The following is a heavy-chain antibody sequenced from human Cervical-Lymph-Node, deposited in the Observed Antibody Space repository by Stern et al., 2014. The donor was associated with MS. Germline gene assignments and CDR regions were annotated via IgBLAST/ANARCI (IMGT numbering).Heavy chain of an antibody. CDR3: ARGGPANCAGDCFDFNWFDP. D-gene: IGHD2-21*02. CDR1: GYTFTGYY. V-gene: IGHV1-2*02. Sequence: VQLLESGAEVKKPGASVKVSCKASGYTFTGYYMHWVRQAPGQGLEWMGWINPNSGDTYYAQKFQGRVTMTRDTSISTASMELSRLRSDDTAVYYCARGGPANCAGDCFDFNWFDPWGQGTLVTVSS. J-gene: IGHJ5*02. CDR2: INPNSGDT.